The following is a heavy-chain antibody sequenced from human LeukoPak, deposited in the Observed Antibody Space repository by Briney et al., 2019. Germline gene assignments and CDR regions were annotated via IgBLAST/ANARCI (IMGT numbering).Heavy chain of an antibody. CDR1: RFTFNTYW. D-gene: IGHD5-12*01. CDR2: ISWNSGSI. Sequence: QPGGSLRLSCAASRFTFNTYWMHWVRQAPGKGLVWVSGISWNSGSIGYADSVKGRFTISRDNSKNTLYLQMNSLRAEDTAIYYCAKLTWNIVATKGALDIWGQGTMVTVSS. V-gene: IGHV3-74*01. J-gene: IGHJ3*02. CDR3: AKLTWNIVATKGALDI.